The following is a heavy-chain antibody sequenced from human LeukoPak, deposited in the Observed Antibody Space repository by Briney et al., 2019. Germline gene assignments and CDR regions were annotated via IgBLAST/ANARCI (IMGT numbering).Heavy chain of an antibody. CDR2: ISSSSSTI. CDR1: GFTCSSYS. CDR3: ARDLGWWELPSEGY. D-gene: IGHD1-26*01. J-gene: IGHJ4*02. V-gene: IGHV3-48*01. Sequence: RGSLRLSCAASGFTCSSYSMNCVRQAPGKGLEWVSYISSSSSTIYYADSVKGRFTISRDNAKNSLCLQMNSRRAEDTAVYYCARDLGWWELPSEGYWGQGTGDTVSS.